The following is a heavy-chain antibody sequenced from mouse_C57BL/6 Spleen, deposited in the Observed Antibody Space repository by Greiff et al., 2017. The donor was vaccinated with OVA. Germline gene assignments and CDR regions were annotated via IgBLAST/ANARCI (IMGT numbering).Heavy chain of an antibody. D-gene: IGHD2-2*01. J-gene: IGHJ4*01. CDR1: GYTFTGYW. CDR2: ILPGSGST. CDR3: ARGLLWLRNSYYYAMDY. V-gene: IGHV1-9*01. Sequence: VKLQESGAELMKPGASVKLSCKATGYTFTGYWIEWVKQRPGHGLEWIGAILPGSGSTNYNEKFKGKATFTADTSSNTAYMQLSSLTTEDSAIYYCARGLLWLRNSYYYAMDYWGQGTSVTVSS.